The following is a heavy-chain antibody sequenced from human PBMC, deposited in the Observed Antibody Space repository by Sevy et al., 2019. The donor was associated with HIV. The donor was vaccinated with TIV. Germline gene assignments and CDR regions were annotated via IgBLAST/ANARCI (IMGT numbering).Heavy chain of an antibody. D-gene: IGHD6-13*01. Sequence: AESLSLTCTVSGDSISNYFWSWIRQPPGKGLEWIGYIYYSGSTNYNPCLKSRVTIPVDTSKNHFSLKLSSVTAADTAVYYSARESIGAVGDFDYWGQGTLVCVSS. CDR1: GDSISNYF. J-gene: IGHJ4*02. CDR3: ARESIGAVGDFDY. CDR2: IYYSGST. V-gene: IGHV4-59*12.